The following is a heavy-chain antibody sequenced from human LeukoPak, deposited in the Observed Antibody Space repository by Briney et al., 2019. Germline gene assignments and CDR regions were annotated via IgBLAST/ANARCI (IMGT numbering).Heavy chain of an antibody. CDR2: INPNSGGT. CDR3: ARGPPWYYGSGSIDY. J-gene: IGHJ4*02. Sequence: GASVKDSCKASGYTFTGYYMHWVRQAPGQGLEWMGWINPNSGGTNYAQKFQGRVTMTRDTSISTAYMELSRLRSDDTAVYYCARGPPWYYGSGSIDYWGQEALVTVSS. V-gene: IGHV1-2*02. CDR1: GYTFTGYY. D-gene: IGHD3-10*01.